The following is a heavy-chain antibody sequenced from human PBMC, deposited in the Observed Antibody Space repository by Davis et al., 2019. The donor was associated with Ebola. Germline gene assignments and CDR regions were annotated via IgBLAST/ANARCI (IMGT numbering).Heavy chain of an antibody. CDR2: IRSKANSYAT. V-gene: IGHV3-73*01. Sequence: PGGSLKISCAASGFTFSGSAMHWVRQASGKGLEWVGRIRSKANSYATAYAASVKGRFTISRDDSKNTAYLQMNSLKTEDTAVYYCTCTTVTTDYWGQGTLVTVSS. J-gene: IGHJ4*02. CDR1: GFTFSGSA. CDR3: TCTTVTTDY. D-gene: IGHD4-17*01.